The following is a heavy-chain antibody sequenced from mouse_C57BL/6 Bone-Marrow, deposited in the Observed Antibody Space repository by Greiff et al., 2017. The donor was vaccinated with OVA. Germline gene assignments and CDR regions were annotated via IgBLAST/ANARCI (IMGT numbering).Heavy chain of an antibody. CDR3: ASSNWDFDY. CDR1: GFTFTDYY. Sequence: DVMLVESGGGLVQPGGSLSLSCAASGFTFTDYYMSWVRQPPGKALEWLGFIRNKANGYTTEYSASVKGRFTISRDNSQSILYLQMNALRAEDSATYYCASSNWDFDYWGQGTTLTVSS. D-gene: IGHD4-1*01. J-gene: IGHJ2*01. CDR2: IRNKANGYTT. V-gene: IGHV7-3*01.